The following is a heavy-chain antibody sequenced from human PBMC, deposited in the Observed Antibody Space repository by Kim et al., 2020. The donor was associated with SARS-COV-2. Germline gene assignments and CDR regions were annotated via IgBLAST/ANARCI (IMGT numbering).Heavy chain of an antibody. J-gene: IGHJ5*02. V-gene: IGHV4-34*01. D-gene: IGHD6-13*01. Sequence: KTRVTTSVDTSKNQFSLKLSSVTAADTAVYYCARGLENRIAAAGTNWFDPWGQGTLVTVSS. CDR3: ARGLENRIAAAGTNWFDP.